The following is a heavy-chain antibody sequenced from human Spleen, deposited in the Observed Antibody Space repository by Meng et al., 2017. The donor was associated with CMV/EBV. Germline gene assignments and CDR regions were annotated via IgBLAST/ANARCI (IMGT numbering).Heavy chain of an antibody. CDR2: IYSGGSST. CDR1: GFTFSSYA. J-gene: IGHJ4*02. V-gene: IGHV3-23*03. Sequence: GESLKISCAASGFTFSSYAMSWVRQAPGKGLEWVSLIYSGGSSTYYADSVKGRFTISRDNSKNTLYLQMNSLRAEDTAVYYCAKGVGATLRFDYWGQGTLVTVSS. CDR3: AKGVGATLRFDY. D-gene: IGHD1-26*01.